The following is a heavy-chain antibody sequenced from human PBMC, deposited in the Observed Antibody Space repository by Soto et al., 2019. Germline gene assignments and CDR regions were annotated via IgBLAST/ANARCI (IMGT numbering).Heavy chain of an antibody. V-gene: IGHV3-23*01. CDR1: GFTFSSYA. D-gene: IGHD3-10*01. CDR2: ISGSGVST. CDR3: AKDHRIWGRLVEYMDV. J-gene: IGHJ6*02. Sequence: GGSLRLSCAASGFTFSSYALGWVRQAPGRGLECVSAISGSGVSTFYADSVKGRFTISRDTSKITLYLQMNTLTAEDTAVYYCAKDHRIWGRLVEYMDVWGQGTTVTVSS.